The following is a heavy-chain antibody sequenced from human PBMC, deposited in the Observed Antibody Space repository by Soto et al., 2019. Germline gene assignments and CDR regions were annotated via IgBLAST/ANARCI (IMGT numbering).Heavy chain of an antibody. CDR1: GFTFSSYS. J-gene: IGHJ4*02. V-gene: IGHV3-21*01. CDR2: ISSSSSYI. Sequence: EVQLVESGGGLVKPGGSLRLSCAASGFTFSSYSMNWVRQAPGKGLEWVSSISSSSSYIYYADSVKGRFTISRDNAKNSLYLQMNSLRAEDTAVYYCARDHSGSYYFGYYFDYWGQGTLVTVSS. CDR3: ARDHSGSYYFGYYFDY. D-gene: IGHD1-26*01.